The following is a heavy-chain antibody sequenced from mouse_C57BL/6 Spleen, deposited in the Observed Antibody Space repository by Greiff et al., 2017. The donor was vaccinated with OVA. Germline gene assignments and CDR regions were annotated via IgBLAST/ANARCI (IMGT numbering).Heavy chain of an antibody. CDR2: INPSNGGT. D-gene: IGHD1-1*01. CDR3: ARVYYYGSRGYWYFDV. V-gene: IGHV1-53*01. CDR1: GYTFTSYW. Sequence: VQLQQPGTELVKPGASVKLSCKASGYTFTSYWMHWVKQRPGQGLEWIGNINPSNGGTNYNEKFKSKATLTVDKSSSTAYMQLSSLTSEDSAVYYCARVYYYGSRGYWYFDVWGTGTTVTVSS. J-gene: IGHJ1*03.